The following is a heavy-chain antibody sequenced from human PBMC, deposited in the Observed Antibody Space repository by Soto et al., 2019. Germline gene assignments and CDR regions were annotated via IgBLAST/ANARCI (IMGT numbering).Heavy chain of an antibody. D-gene: IGHD6-13*01. CDR2: IIPIFGTT. V-gene: IGHV1-69*13. CDR3: ARVSSSWYKDYFDY. Sequence: ASVKVSCKASGGTFTNYAISWARQAPGQGLEWMGGIIPIFGTTNYAQRFQGRVTITADESTSTAYMELSSLRSEDTAVYYCARVSSSWYKDYFDYWGQGTLVTSPQ. J-gene: IGHJ4*02. CDR1: GGTFTNYA.